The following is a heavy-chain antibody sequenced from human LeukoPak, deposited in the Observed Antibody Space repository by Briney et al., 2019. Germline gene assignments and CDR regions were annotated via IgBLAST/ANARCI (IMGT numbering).Heavy chain of an antibody. D-gene: IGHD5-24*01. CDR1: EFIFFKYW. Sequence: PGGSLRLSCEGSEFIFFKYWMTWVRQVPGKGLEWVANIDEDGDEKNYLDSVKGRFTISRDNAKNSVYLQMNSLRPEDTAVYFCARRRSYYYPMDVWGKGTTVTVSS. V-gene: IGHV3-7*01. J-gene: IGHJ6*04. CDR2: IDEDGDEK. CDR3: ARRRSYYYPMDV.